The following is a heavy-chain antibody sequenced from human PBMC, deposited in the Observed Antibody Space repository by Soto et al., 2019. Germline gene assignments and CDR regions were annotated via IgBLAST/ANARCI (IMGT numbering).Heavy chain of an antibody. CDR2: IGTAGDT. CDR3: ARARKGYDILTGYSYYYYYMDV. Sequence: GGSLRLSCAASGFTFSSYDMHWVRQATGKGLEWVSAIGTAGDTYYPGSVKGRFTVSRENAKNSLYLQMNSLRAGDTAVYYCARARKGYDILTGYSYYYYYMDVWGKGTTVTVSS. J-gene: IGHJ6*03. CDR1: GFTFSSYD. D-gene: IGHD3-9*01. V-gene: IGHV3-13*01.